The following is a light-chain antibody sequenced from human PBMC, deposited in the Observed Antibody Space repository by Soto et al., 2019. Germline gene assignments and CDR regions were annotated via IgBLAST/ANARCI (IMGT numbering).Light chain of an antibody. Sequence: QSALTQPASVSGSPGQSITISCTGTSRDDGGYNYVSWYQKYPGKAPKLMIYDVSNRPSGVSNRFSGSKSGNTASLTISGLQAEDEADSYCSSYTSSSNLVFGGGTKLTVL. V-gene: IGLV2-14*01. CDR1: SRDDGGYNY. J-gene: IGLJ2*01. CDR3: SSYTSSSNLV. CDR2: DVS.